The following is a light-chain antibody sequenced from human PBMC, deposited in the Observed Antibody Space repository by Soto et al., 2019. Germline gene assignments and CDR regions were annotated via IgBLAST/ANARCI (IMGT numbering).Light chain of an antibody. CDR1: QGISSW. Sequence: DIQMTQSPSSVSASVGDRVTITCRASQGISSWLDWYQHKPGKAPKLLIYATSTLQSGVPSRFSGSGSGTDFTLTISSLQPEDVATYFCQQVNSFPLTFGGGTKVEIK. J-gene: IGKJ4*01. CDR3: QQVNSFPLT. V-gene: IGKV1D-12*01. CDR2: ATS.